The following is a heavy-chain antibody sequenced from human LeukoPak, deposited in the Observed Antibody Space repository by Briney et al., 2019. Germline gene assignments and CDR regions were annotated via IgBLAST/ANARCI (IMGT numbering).Heavy chain of an antibody. CDR1: GLTLSTYA. J-gene: IGHJ4*02. Sequence: GGSLRLSCAASGLTLSTYAMSWVRQAPRKGLEWVSAISGGGGRTYYADSVKGRFIISRDNSKNTLYLQMNSLRAEDTAVYYCAKDKIVVAGNFDYWGQGTLVTVSS. V-gene: IGHV3-23*01. CDR3: AKDKIVVAGNFDY. D-gene: IGHD3-22*01. CDR2: ISGGGGRT.